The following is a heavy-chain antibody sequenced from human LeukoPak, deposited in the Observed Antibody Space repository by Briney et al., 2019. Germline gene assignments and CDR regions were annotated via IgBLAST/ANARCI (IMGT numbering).Heavy chain of an antibody. J-gene: IGHJ5*02. Sequence: PSETLSLTCTVSGGSISSYYWSWLRQPPGKGLEWIGYIYYSGSTNYNPSLKSRVTISVDTSKNQFSLKLSSVTAADTAVYYCARDRSGSYRGWFDPWGQGTLVTVSS. CDR2: IYYSGST. D-gene: IGHD1-26*01. CDR3: ARDRSGSYRGWFDP. V-gene: IGHV4-59*01. CDR1: GGSISSYY.